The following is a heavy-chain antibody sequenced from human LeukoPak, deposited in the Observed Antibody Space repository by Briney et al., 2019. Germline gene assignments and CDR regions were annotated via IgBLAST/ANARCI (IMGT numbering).Heavy chain of an antibody. Sequence: PGGSLRLSCVASGFTFSSYNINWVRQAPGKGLEWVSSISSGGDYIYYADSVKGRFTISRDNAKNSLYLQMNSLRAEDTAAYYCARNLKNYYDSNGYFDYWGQGTLVTVSS. CDR1: GFTFSSYN. CDR3: ARNLKNYYDSNGYFDY. CDR2: ISSGGDYI. V-gene: IGHV3-21*01. D-gene: IGHD3-22*01. J-gene: IGHJ4*02.